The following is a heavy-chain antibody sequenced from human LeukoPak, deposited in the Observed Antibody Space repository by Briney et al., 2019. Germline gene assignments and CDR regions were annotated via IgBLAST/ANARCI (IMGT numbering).Heavy chain of an antibody. D-gene: IGHD6-19*01. V-gene: IGHV1-69*04. CDR2: IIPILGIA. J-gene: IGHJ4*02. Sequence: SVKVSCKASGGTFSSYAISWVRQAPRQGLEWMGRIIPILGIANYAQKFQGRVTITADKSTSTAYMELSSLRSEDTAVYYCARDRARAVAGTWGQGTLVTVSS. CDR3: ARDRARAVAGT. CDR1: GGTFSSYA.